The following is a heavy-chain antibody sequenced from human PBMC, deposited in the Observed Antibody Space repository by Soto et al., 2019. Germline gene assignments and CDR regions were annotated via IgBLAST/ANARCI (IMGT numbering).Heavy chain of an antibody. V-gene: IGHV1-18*01. J-gene: IGHJ4*02. D-gene: IGHD3-10*01. CDR3: ARDYYSSGIYYSDF. CDR2: ISPLNGIT. Sequence: QIQLVQSGPEVKKPGASVKVSCKASGYSFSRYGVSWVRQVPGQGLEWVGWISPLNGITNYAQRVQGRITMTTDTSTSTAYMELKSLRSDATAVYYCARDYYSSGIYYSDFWGQGTLVTVSS. CDR1: GYSFSRYG.